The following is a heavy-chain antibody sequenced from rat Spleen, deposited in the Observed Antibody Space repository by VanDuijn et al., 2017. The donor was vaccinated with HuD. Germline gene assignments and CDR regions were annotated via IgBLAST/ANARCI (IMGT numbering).Heavy chain of an antibody. CDR2: ISTGGGNT. CDR3: ARSPPGSYYSYYFDY. J-gene: IGHJ2*01. CDR1: GFIFSDYG. V-gene: IGHV5S13*01. Sequence: EVQLVESGGGLVQPGRSLKLSCVASGFIFSDYGMAWVRQAPKKGLEWVASISTGGGNTYYRDSVKGRFTISRDNAKSTLYLQMDSLRSEDTATYYCARSPPGSYYSYYFDYWGQGVMVTVSS. D-gene: IGHD1-12*02.